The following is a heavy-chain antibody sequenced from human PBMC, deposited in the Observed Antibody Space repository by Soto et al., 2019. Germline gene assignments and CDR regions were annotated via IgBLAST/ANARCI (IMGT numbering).Heavy chain of an antibody. CDR3: ARVQGWIDY. V-gene: IGHV3-48*03. Sequence: HPGGSLRLSCAASGFTFSSYEMNWVRQAPGKGLEWVSYISSSGSTMYYADSVKGRFTISRDNAKNSLYLQMNSLRAEDTAVYYCARVQGWIDYWGQGTLVTVSS. CDR2: ISSSGSTM. CDR1: GFTFSSYE. D-gene: IGHD6-19*01. J-gene: IGHJ4*02.